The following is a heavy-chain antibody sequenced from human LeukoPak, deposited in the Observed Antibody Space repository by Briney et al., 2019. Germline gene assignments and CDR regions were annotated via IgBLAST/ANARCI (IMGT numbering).Heavy chain of an antibody. V-gene: IGHV1-8*03. D-gene: IGHD1-26*01. J-gene: IGHJ4*02. CDR1: GYTFTSYD. CDR2: MNPNSGNT. Sequence: ASVKHSCEASGYTFTSYDINWVREATGQGLEWMGWMNPNSGNTGYAQKFQGRVTITRNTSISTAYMELSSLRSEDTAVYYCARGRSGSYLRGYYFDYWGQGTLVTVSS. CDR3: ARGRSGSYLRGYYFDY.